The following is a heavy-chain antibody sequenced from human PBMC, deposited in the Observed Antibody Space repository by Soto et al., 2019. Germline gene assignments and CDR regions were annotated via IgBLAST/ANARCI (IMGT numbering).Heavy chain of an antibody. Sequence: SGPTLVNPTQTLTLTCTFSGFSLSTSGMCVSWIRQPPGKALEWLALIDWDDDKYYSTSLKTSLTISKDTSKNQVVPTMTNMGPVDTATYYCARIRGGYSYGYTGYYGMDVWGQGTTVTVSS. CDR2: IDWDDDK. D-gene: IGHD5-18*01. CDR1: GFSLSTSGMC. J-gene: IGHJ6*02. CDR3: ARIRGGYSYGYTGYYGMDV. V-gene: IGHV2-70*01.